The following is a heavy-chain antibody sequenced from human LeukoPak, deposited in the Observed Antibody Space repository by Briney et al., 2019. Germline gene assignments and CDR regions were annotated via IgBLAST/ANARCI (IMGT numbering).Heavy chain of an antibody. CDR1: GGSFSGYY. CDR2: INHSGST. J-gene: IGHJ5*02. CDR3: ARGRGYSSSSGRALAWFDP. D-gene: IGHD6-6*01. Sequence: SETLSLTCAVYGGSFSGYYWSWIRQPPGKGLEWIGKINHSGSTNYNPSLKSRVTISVDTSKNQFSLKLSSVTAADTAVYYCARGRGYSSSSGRALAWFDPWGQGTLVTVSS. V-gene: IGHV4-34*01.